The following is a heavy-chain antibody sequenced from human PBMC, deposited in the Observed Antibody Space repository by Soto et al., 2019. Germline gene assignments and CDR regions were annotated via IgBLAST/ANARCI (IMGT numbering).Heavy chain of an antibody. D-gene: IGHD3-22*01. CDR2: ISISSSYI. J-gene: IGHJ4*02. CDR3: ARQDHYDSRPV. V-gene: IGHV3-21*01. Sequence: WGSIRLCSAAFGFNFSGYSMNWVLKAPGKGLEWVSSISISSSYIYYAASVKGRFTIARDNAKTSLYLQMNSLRAEDTALYYCARQDHYDSRPVGGQGTLVTVSS. CDR1: GFNFSGYS.